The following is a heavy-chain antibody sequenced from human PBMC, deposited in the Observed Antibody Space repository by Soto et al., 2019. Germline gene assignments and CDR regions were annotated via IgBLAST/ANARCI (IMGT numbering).Heavy chain of an antibody. V-gene: IGHV2-70*01. D-gene: IGHD3-9*01. CDR1: GFSLSTSGMC. CDR3: ARVWTYYDILTGYWVPWFDP. CDR2: IDWDDDK. Sequence: SGPTLVNPTQTLTLTCTFSGFSLSTSGMCVSWIRQPPGKALEWLALIDWDDDKYYSTSLKTRLTISKDTSKNQVVLTMTNMDPVDTATYYCARVWTYYDILTGYWVPWFDPWGQGTLVTVSS. J-gene: IGHJ5*02.